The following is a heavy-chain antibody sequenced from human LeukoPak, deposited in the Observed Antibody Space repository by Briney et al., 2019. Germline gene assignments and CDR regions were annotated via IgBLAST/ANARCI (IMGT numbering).Heavy chain of an antibody. CDR1: GFTFSSYG. CDR3: ARERGYFDY. D-gene: IGHD3-16*01. Sequence: GRSLRLSCAASGFTFSSYGIHWVRQAPGKGLEWVALTSYDGTDTYYADSVKGRFTISRDNTKNTLSLQMNSLRPEDTAVYYCARERGYFDYWGQGTLVTVSS. CDR2: TSYDGTDT. J-gene: IGHJ4*02. V-gene: IGHV3-30*03.